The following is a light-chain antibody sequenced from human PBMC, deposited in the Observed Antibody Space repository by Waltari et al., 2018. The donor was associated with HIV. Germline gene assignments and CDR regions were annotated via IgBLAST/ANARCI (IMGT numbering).Light chain of an antibody. CDR3: RQYGSSPPWT. CDR2: GAS. V-gene: IGKV3-20*01. J-gene: IGKJ1*01. CDR1: HNFSSNY. Sequence: EIVLTQSPDTLSLSPGERATLSCRASHNFSSNYLIWYQKKTGRSPTLLIYGASRRAAGVADRFSCSGSWTDFTLTISRLEPEEFAVYFCRQYGSSPPWTFGQGTKVEVK.